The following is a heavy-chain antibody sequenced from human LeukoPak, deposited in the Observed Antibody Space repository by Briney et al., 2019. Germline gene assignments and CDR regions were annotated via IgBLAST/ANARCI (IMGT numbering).Heavy chain of an antibody. CDR2: INHSGST. D-gene: IGHD6-13*01. CDR1: GGSFSGYY. CDR3: ARGDSSSWSTNERYFDL. J-gene: IGHJ2*01. V-gene: IGHV4-34*01. Sequence: SETLSLTCAVYGGSFSGYYWSWIRQPPGKGLEWIGEINHSGSTNYNPSLKSRVTISVDTSKNQFSLKLSSVTAADTAVYYCARGDSSSWSTNERYFDLWGRGTLVTVSS.